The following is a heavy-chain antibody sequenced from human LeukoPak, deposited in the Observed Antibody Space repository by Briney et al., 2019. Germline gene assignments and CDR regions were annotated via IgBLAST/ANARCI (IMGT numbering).Heavy chain of an antibody. J-gene: IGHJ5*02. CDR3: ARGSRITMIVRGSWFDP. V-gene: IGHV4-59*11. Sequence: SETLSLTCTVSGGSISSHYWSWIRQPPGKGLEWIGYIYYSGSTNYNPSLKSRVTISVDTSKNQFSLKLSSVTAADAAVYYCARGSRITMIVRGSWFDPWGQGTLVTVSS. CDR1: GGSISSHY. D-gene: IGHD3-22*01. CDR2: IYYSGST.